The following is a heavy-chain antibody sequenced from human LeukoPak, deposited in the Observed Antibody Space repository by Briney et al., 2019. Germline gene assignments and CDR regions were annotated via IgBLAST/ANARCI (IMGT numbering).Heavy chain of an antibody. CDR2: IIPIFGTA. CDR1: GGTFSSYA. Sequence: ASVKVSCKASGGTFSSYAISWVRQAPGQGLEWMGGIIPIFGTANYAQKLQGRVTITADESTSTAYMELSSLRSEDTAVYYCAREGMCSSTSCLYAFDIWGQGTMVTVSS. V-gene: IGHV1-69*13. D-gene: IGHD2-2*01. CDR3: AREGMCSSTSCLYAFDI. J-gene: IGHJ3*02.